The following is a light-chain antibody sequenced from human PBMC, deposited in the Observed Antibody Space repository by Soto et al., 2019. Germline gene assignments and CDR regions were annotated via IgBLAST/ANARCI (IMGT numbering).Light chain of an antibody. Sequence: QSVLTQSPSVSAAPGQKVTISCSGTSSNIGNNNVAWYQQLPGTAPKLLIYDNNKRPSGIPDRFSGAKSGTSGTLDITGLQTGDEADYYCATWDGSRPGEVFGGGTKVTVL. CDR2: DNN. CDR3: ATWDGSRPGEV. J-gene: IGLJ2*01. CDR1: SSNIGNNN. V-gene: IGLV1-51*01.